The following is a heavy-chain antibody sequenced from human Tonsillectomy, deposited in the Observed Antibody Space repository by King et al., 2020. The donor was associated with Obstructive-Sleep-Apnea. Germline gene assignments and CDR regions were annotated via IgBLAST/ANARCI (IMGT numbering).Heavy chain of an antibody. V-gene: IGHV3-23*04. J-gene: IGHJ4*02. CDR3: ARDESGYTRFQDY. CDR2: ISGSDGST. D-gene: IGHD6-13*01. Sequence: VQLVESGGGLVQPGGSLRLSCAASGFTFSSYGMGWVRQAPGKGLEWVSVISGSDGSTFYADCVEGRFTISRDNSKNTLYLQMNSLRAEDTAIYYCARDESGYTRFQDYRGQGALVTVSS. CDR1: GFTFSSYG.